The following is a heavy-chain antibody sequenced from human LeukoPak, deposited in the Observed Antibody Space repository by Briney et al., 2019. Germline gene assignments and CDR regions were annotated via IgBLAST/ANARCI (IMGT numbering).Heavy chain of an antibody. V-gene: IGHV3-66*04. J-gene: IGHJ6*02. CDR1: EFTVSTNY. Sequence: PGGSLRLSCAASEFTVSTNYMTWVRQAPGKGLEWVSVINSGGSTYYADSVKGRFTISRDNSKNTLYLERSSLRAEDTAVYYCARRYFGMDVWGQGTTVTVSS. CDR2: INSGGST. CDR3: ARRYFGMDV.